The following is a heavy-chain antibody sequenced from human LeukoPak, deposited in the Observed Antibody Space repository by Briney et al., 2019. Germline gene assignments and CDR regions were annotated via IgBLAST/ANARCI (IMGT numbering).Heavy chain of an antibody. CDR3: ARDGGLYSNYPYYFDY. CDR2: ISYDGSNK. J-gene: IGHJ4*02. Sequence: GRSLRLSCAASGFTFSSYGMHWVRQAPGKGLEWVAVISYDGSNKYYADSVKGRFTISRDNSKNTLYLQMNSLRAEDTAVYYCARDGGLYSNYPYYFDYWGQGTLVTVSS. CDR1: GFTFSSYG. V-gene: IGHV3-30*03. D-gene: IGHD4-11*01.